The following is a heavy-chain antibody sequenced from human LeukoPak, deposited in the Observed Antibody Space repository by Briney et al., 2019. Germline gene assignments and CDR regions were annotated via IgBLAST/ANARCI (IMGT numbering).Heavy chain of an antibody. Sequence: GESLKISCKGSGYSFSNYWIGWVRQMPGKGLEWMGIIYSGDSDTRYSPSFQGQVTISADKSISTAYLQWSSLKASDTAMYYCARLGPLTLYDNSGYYPFDYWGHGTLVTVSS. CDR3: ARLGPLTLYDNSGYYPFDY. CDR2: IYSGDSDT. D-gene: IGHD3-22*01. CDR1: GYSFSNYW. V-gene: IGHV5-51*01. J-gene: IGHJ4*01.